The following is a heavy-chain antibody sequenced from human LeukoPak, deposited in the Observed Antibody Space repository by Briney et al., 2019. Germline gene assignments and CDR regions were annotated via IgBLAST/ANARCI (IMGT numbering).Heavy chain of an antibody. CDR3: AHSFGWELPPPFDY. D-gene: IGHD1-26*01. CDR1: GFSLSTSGVG. V-gene: IGHV2-5*02. J-gene: IGHJ4*02. CDR2: IYWDDDK. Sequence: SGPTLVNPTQTLTLTCTFSGFSLSTSGVGVGWIRQPPGDALEWLALIYWDDDKRYSPSLKSRLTITKDTSKNQVVLTVTNMDPVDTPTYYCAHSFGWELPPPFDYWGQGTLVTVSS.